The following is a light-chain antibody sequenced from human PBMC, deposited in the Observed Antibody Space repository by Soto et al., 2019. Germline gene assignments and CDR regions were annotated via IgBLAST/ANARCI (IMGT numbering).Light chain of an antibody. J-gene: IGLJ2*01. Sequence: QSALTQPPSASGSPGQSVTISCTGTSSDVGGYNYVSWYQQHPGKAPKLMIYEVSERPSGVPDRFSGSKSGNTASLTVSGLQAEDEADYYCSSYAGSNNAIFGGGTKVTVL. CDR1: SSDVGGYNY. CDR3: SSYAGSNNAI. V-gene: IGLV2-8*01. CDR2: EVS.